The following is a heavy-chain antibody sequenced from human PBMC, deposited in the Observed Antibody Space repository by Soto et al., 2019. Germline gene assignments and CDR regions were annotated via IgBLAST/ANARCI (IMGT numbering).Heavy chain of an antibody. CDR3: ARDGSTHGDTANYFDY. Sequence: EVPLVESGGGLVQPGGSLRLSCAASGFTFSSYEMNWVRQAPGKGLEWVSYISSSGSTIYYADSVKGRFTISRDNAKNSLYLQMNSLRAEDTAVYYCARDGSTHGDTANYFDYWVQGTLVTVSS. J-gene: IGHJ4*02. V-gene: IGHV3-48*03. CDR2: ISSSGSTI. CDR1: GFTFSSYE. D-gene: IGHD5-18*01.